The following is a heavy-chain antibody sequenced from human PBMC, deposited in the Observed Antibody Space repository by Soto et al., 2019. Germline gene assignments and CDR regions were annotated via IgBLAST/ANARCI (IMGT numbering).Heavy chain of an antibody. J-gene: IGHJ4*02. CDR3: AKSMYNWNDGFFDY. Sequence: QVQLVESGGGVVQPGRSLRLSCAASGFTFSSYGIHWVRQAPGMGLEWVAIISYDGINKYYANSVKGRFTISRDNSKNTLYLQMNSLRAEDTAVYYCAKSMYNWNDGFFDYWGQGTLVTVSS. V-gene: IGHV3-30*18. D-gene: IGHD1-1*01. CDR1: GFTFSSYG. CDR2: ISYDGINK.